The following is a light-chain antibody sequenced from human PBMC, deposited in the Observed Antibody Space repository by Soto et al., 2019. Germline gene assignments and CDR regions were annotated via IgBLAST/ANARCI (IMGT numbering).Light chain of an antibody. CDR2: EAS. CDR1: QSVANY. Sequence: EIVLTQSPATLSLSPGDRATLSCRASQSVANYLAWYQQKPGQAPRLLIYEASTRATGIPARFSGSGSETDFTLTISSLEPEDFALYYCQQRSSWPSFGPGTRLEIK. J-gene: IGKJ5*01. V-gene: IGKV3-11*01. CDR3: QQRSSWPS.